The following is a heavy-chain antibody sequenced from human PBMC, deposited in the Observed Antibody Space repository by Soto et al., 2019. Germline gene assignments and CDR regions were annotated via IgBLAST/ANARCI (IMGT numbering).Heavy chain of an antibody. J-gene: IGHJ4*02. V-gene: IGHV5-51*01. Sequence: LGESLKISCKGSGYNFNDYWIGWVRQMPGKGLEWMGIIYPGDSDTRYSPSFRGQVTISADNSVTTAYLQWSSLKVSDTAMYFCARALTGTIHPHYFDLWGQGTLVTVSS. D-gene: IGHD1-7*01. CDR3: ARALTGTIHPHYFDL. CDR2: IYPGDSDT. CDR1: GYNFNDYW.